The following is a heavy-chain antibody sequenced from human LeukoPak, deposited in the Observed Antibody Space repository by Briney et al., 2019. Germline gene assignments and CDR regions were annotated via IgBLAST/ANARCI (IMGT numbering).Heavy chain of an antibody. CDR3: ARKYYGSGSYYWFDP. CDR2: ISAYNGNT. J-gene: IGHJ5*02. Sequence: ASVKVSCTASGYTFTSYGISWVRQAPGQGLEWMGWISAYNGNTNYAQKLQGRVTMTTDTSTSTAYMELRSLRSDDTAVYYCARKYYGSGSYYWFDPWGQGTLVTVSS. V-gene: IGHV1-18*01. CDR1: GYTFTSYG. D-gene: IGHD3-10*01.